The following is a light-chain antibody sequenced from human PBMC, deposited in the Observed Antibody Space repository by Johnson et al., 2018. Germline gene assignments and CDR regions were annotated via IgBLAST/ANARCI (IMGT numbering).Light chain of an antibody. V-gene: IGLV1-51*02. CDR1: SSNIGNNY. CDR3: GTWDSCLSAGNV. Sequence: QSVLTQPPSVSAAPGQKVTISCYGSSSNIGNNYVSWYQQLPGTAPKLLIYENNKRPSGIPDRFSGSKSGTSATLGITGLQTGDEADYYCGTWDSCLSAGNVFGTGTKVTVL. CDR2: ENN. J-gene: IGLJ1*01.